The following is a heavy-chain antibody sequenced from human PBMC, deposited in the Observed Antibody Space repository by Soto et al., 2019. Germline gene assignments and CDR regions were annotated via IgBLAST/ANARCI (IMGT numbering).Heavy chain of an antibody. J-gene: IGHJ4*02. V-gene: IGHV1-69*13. CDR1: CYTFTSYG. CDR2: IIPMFGTS. CDR3: ARGSCSSTSCYKEYYFDL. Sequence: GASVKVSCKASCYTFTSYGSSWVRQAPGQGLEWMGEIIPMFGTSNYAQKFQGRVTITADESTSTAYMELSSLRSEDTAVYYCARGSCSSTSCYKEYYFDLWGQGTLVTVSS. D-gene: IGHD2-2*02.